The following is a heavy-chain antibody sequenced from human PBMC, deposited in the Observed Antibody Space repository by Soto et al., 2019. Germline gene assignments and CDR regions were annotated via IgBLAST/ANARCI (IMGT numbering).Heavy chain of an antibody. D-gene: IGHD4-17*01. Sequence: ASVKVSCKASGYTFTSYDINWVRQATGQGLERMGWMNPNSGNTGYAQKFQGRVTMTRNTSISTAYMELSSLCSEVTVVYYCARTLYGDNVDYWGQGTLVTVSS. CDR2: MNPNSGNT. CDR3: ARTLYGDNVDY. CDR1: GYTFTSYD. V-gene: IGHV1-8*01. J-gene: IGHJ4*02.